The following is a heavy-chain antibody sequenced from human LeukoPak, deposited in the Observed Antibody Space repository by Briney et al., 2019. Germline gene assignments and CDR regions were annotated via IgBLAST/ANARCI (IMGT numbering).Heavy chain of an antibody. CDR1: GGSINSSSYD. D-gene: IGHD1-26*01. Sequence: SSETLSLTCTVSGGSINSSSYDWGWIRQPPGKGLEWIGSIYYSASTYYNPSLKSRLTISVDTSRNQFSLNLRSVTAADTAVYYCASTPGRSHYFDYWGQGTLVTVSS. CDR2: IYYSAST. V-gene: IGHV4-39*07. J-gene: IGHJ4*02. CDR3: ASTPGRSHYFDY.